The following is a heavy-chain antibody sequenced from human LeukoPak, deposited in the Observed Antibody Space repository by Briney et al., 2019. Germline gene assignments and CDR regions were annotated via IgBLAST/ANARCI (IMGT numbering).Heavy chain of an antibody. Sequence: SETLSLTCTVSGASISIYYWSWIRQPPGKGPECIWYTYDSGSTNYNPSLKSRVAISVDTSKNQFSLKLSSVTAADTAVYYCACLTTADAFDIWGQGTMVTVSS. CDR2: TYDSGST. CDR1: GASISIYY. CDR3: ACLTTADAFDI. V-gene: IGHV4-59*01. J-gene: IGHJ3*02. D-gene: IGHD3-22*01.